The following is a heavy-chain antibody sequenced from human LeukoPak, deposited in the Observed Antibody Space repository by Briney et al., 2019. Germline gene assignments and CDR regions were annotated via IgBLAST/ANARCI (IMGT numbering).Heavy chain of an antibody. CDR2: INHSGST. CDR3: ARVPDQQPHYMDV. Sequence: SETLSLTCAVYGGSFSGYYWSWIRQPPGKGLEWIGEINHSGSTNYNPSLKSRVTISVDTSKNQFSLKLSSVTAADTAVYYCARVPDQQPHYMDVWGKGTTVTVSS. D-gene: IGHD6-13*01. CDR1: GGSFSGYY. J-gene: IGHJ6*03. V-gene: IGHV4-34*01.